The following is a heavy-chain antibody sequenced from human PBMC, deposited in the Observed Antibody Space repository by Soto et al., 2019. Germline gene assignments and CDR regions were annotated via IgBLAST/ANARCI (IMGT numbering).Heavy chain of an antibody. Sequence: GESLKISCQGSGYRFTSYWIAWVRQMPGKGLEWVGIIYPDDSDIKYSPSFQGQVTISADRSNSTAYLQWRSLRASDTAMYFCARHFDSSGHYPDYWGQGTQVTVSS. J-gene: IGHJ4*02. V-gene: IGHV5-51*01. CDR1: GYRFTSYW. CDR3: ARHFDSSGHYPDY. D-gene: IGHD3-22*01. CDR2: IYPDDSDI.